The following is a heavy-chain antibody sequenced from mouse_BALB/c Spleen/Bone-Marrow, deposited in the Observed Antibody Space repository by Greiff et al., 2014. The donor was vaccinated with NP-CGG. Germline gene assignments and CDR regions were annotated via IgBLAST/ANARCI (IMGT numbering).Heavy chain of an antibody. J-gene: IGHJ3*01. CDR1: GYTFTSYW. CDR3: ARDHFYSGNYEFAY. CDR2: IDPSDSET. Sequence: VQLQQSGAELVKPGAPVKLSCKASGYTFTSYWMNWIKQRPGRGLGWIGRIDPSDSETHYNQKFKDKATLTVDKSSSTAYIQLSSLTAEDSAVYYCARDHFYSGNYEFAYWGQGTLVTVSA. D-gene: IGHD2-1*01. V-gene: IGHV1-69*02.